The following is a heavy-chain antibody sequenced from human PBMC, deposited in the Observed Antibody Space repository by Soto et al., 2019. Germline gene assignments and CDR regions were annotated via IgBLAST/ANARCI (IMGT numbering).Heavy chain of an antibody. CDR2: ISGGSSVT. CDR1: GFIFSDYA. J-gene: IGHJ4*02. V-gene: IGHV3-23*01. Sequence: PGGSLRLSCTASGFIFSDYAMAWVRQAPGKGLEWVSTISGGSSVTYYGDSVKGRFTISRDNAKKTLFLQLNRLSAEDTATYYCAKVLSKNYYYPFDFWGQGTQVTVSS. CDR3: AKVLSKNYYYPFDF. D-gene: IGHD3-10*01.